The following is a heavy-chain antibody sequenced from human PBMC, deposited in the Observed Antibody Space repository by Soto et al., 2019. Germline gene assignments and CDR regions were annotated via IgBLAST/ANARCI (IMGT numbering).Heavy chain of an antibody. CDR1: GYSFTNND. CDR2: MNPGSGDT. D-gene: IGHD3-16*01. J-gene: IGHJ5*02. V-gene: IGHV1-8*01. CDR3: ARMATFGSLNWFDP. Sequence: PSVKVSCKASGYSFTNNDVTWVRQATGQGLEWMGWMNPGSGDTGYAQKFQGRVTMTRDISIATAYMELSSLRSDDTAIYYCARMATFGSLNWFDPWGQGTLVTVSS.